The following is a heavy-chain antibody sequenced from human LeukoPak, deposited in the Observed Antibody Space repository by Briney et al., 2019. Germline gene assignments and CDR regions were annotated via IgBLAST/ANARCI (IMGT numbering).Heavy chain of an antibody. J-gene: IGHJ5*02. D-gene: IGHD3-10*01. Sequence: ASVKVSCKASGYTFTSYGISWVRQAPGQGLEWMGWISAYNGNTNYAQKLQGRVTMTTDTSTSTAYMELRSLRSDDTAMYYCARDTKLLLWFGLAPRANSFDPWGQGTLVTVSS. V-gene: IGHV1-18*01. CDR2: ISAYNGNT. CDR1: GYTFTSYG. CDR3: ARDTKLLLWFGLAPRANSFDP.